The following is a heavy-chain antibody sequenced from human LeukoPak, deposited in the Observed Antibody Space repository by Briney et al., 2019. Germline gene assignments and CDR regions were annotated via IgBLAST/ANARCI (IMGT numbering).Heavy chain of an antibody. D-gene: IGHD5-12*01. V-gene: IGHV3-7*01. CDR2: INQDGSKE. CDR1: GFTFSNYW. J-gene: IGHJ4*02. CDR3: VRDGGVSGYDLLDY. Sequence: HPGGSRRPSGAAPGFTFSNYWMTWVRQAPGKGLEWVAHINQDGSKEYYMDSVKARFTISRDNAKNSLSLQMNSLRAEDTAVYYCVRDGGVSGYDLLDYWGQGTLVTVSS.